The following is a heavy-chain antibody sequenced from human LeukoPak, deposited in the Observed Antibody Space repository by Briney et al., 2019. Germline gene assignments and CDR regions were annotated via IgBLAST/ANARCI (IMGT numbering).Heavy chain of an antibody. Sequence: GGPLRLSCAASGFTFSSYSMNWVGQAPGKGLEWVSSISISSSYIYNADSVKGRFTNTRDNAKNSLYLQMNSLRAEETAVYCCARGGDGIGRSFDIWGQGTIVTVSA. CDR3: ARGGDGIGRSFDI. V-gene: IGHV3-21*01. CDR2: ISISSSYI. D-gene: IGHD1-14*01. J-gene: IGHJ3*02. CDR1: GFTFSSYS.